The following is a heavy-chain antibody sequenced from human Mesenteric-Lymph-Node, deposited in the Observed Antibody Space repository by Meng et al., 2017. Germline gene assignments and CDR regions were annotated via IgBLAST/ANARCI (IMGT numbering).Heavy chain of an antibody. CDR1: GFTFSSYA. CDR3: ARDFIYWRDGYNVPDY. J-gene: IGHJ4*02. Sequence: GESLKISCAASGFTFSSYAMHWVRQAPGKGLEWVAVISYDGSNKYYADSVKGRFTISRDNSKNTLYLQMNSLRAEDTAVYYCARDFIYWRDGYNVPDYWGQGTLVTVSS. V-gene: IGHV3-30*01. CDR2: ISYDGSNK. D-gene: IGHD5-24*01.